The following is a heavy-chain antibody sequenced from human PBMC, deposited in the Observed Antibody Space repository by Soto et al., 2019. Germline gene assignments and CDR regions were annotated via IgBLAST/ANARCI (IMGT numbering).Heavy chain of an antibody. CDR2: INPDASDK. Sequence: PGGSLRLSCAASGFTFSAYSMRWVRQAPGRGLEWVAHINPDASDKYSDSVKGRLTISSDNATNSLYLQMNSLRTEDTAVYYCARDYLPSRVQGT. CDR1: GFTFSAYS. CDR3: ARDYLPS. D-gene: IGHD3-10*01. V-gene: IGHV3-7*05. J-gene: IGHJ4*02.